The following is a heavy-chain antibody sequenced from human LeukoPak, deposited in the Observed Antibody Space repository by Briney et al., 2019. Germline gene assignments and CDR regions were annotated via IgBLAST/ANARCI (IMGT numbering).Heavy chain of an antibody. CDR2: ISAYNGNT. V-gene: IGHV1-18*01. Sequence: ASVKVFCKASGYTFTSYGISWVRQAPGQGLEWMGWISAYNGNTNYAQKLQGRVTMTTDTSTSTAYMELRSLRSDDTAVYYCARDRPQDYYDSSGLDYWGQGTLVTVSS. CDR3: ARDRPQDYYDSSGLDY. D-gene: IGHD3-22*01. CDR1: GYTFTSYG. J-gene: IGHJ4*02.